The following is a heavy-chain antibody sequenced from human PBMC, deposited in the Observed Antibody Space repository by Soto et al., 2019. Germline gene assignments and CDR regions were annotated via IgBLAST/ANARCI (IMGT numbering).Heavy chain of an antibody. J-gene: IGHJ6*02. Sequence: SETLSLTCAVYGGSFSGYYWSWIRQPPGKGLEWIGEINHSGSTNYNPSLKSRVTISVDTSKNQFSLKLSSVTAADTAVYYCARAGSYGMDVWGQGTTVTSP. CDR3: ARAGSYGMDV. CDR1: GGSFSGYY. V-gene: IGHV4-34*01. CDR2: INHSGST. D-gene: IGHD3-10*01.